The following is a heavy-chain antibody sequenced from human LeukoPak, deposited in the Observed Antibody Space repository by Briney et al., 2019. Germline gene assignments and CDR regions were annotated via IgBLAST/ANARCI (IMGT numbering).Heavy chain of an antibody. J-gene: IGHJ4*02. CDR1: GYMFTNYY. Sequence: ASVKVSCKASGYMFTNYYIHWVRQAPGQGLEWMGVINPSGGSTSYAGKFQGRVTMTRDTSTSTVYMELSSLRSDDTAVYYCARVPLGGSQLYSFDYWGQGTLVTVSS. D-gene: IGHD1-26*01. CDR2: INPSGGST. V-gene: IGHV1-46*01. CDR3: ARVPLGGSQLYSFDY.